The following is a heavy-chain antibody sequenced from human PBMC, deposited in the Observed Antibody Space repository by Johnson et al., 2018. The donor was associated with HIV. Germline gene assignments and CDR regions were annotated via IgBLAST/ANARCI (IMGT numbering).Heavy chain of an antibody. CDR1: GFTFSSYA. CDR2: ISWNSGRI. V-gene: IGHV3-NL1*01. J-gene: IGHJ3*02. CDR3: AREHPITMIVVASKGDAFDI. D-gene: IGHD3-22*01. Sequence: QVQLVESGGGVVQPGGSLRLSCAASGFTFSSYAMDWVRQAPGKGLEWVSGISWNSGRIGYADSVKGRFTISRANSKNTLYLQMNSLRAEDTAVYYCAREHPITMIVVASKGDAFDIWGQGTMVTVSS.